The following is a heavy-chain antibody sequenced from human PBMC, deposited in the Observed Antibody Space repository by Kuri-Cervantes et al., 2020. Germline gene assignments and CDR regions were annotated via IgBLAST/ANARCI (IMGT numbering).Heavy chain of an antibody. V-gene: IGHV3-30-3*01. CDR3: ARDRGYYGSGNYFDY. D-gene: IGHD3-10*01. CDR2: ISHDGSNK. CDR1: GFTFSSYA. J-gene: IGHJ4*02. Sequence: GGSLRLSCAASGFTFSSYAMHWVRQAPGKGLEWVAVISHDGSNKYFADSVKGRFTISRDNSKNTLYLQMNSLRAEDTAVYYCARDRGYYGSGNYFDYWGQGTLVTVSS.